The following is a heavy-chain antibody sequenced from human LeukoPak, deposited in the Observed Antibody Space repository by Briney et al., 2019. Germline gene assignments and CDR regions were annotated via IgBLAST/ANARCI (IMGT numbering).Heavy chain of an antibody. CDR3: ARVIRGSGSEYFQH. Sequence: SQTLSLTCTVSGGSISSGGFYWSWIRQHPGKGLEWIGYIFYSGSTYYNPSLKSRITISVDTSKNQFSLKLSSVTAADTAVYYCARVIRGSGSEYFQHWGQGALVTVSS. J-gene: IGHJ1*01. CDR2: IFYSGST. D-gene: IGHD3-10*01. V-gene: IGHV4-31*03. CDR1: GGSISSGGFY.